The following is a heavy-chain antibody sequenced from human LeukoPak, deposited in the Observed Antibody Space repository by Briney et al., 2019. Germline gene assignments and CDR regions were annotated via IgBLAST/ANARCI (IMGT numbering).Heavy chain of an antibody. Sequence: GGSLKISFKGSGYSFTSYWIAWGRQMPGKGLGWMGIIYPGDSDTRYSPSFQGQVTISADKSISTAYLQWSSLKASDTAMYYCARLSRAVLTYGMDVWGKGTTVTVSS. CDR2: IYPGDSDT. CDR3: ARLSRAVLTYGMDV. V-gene: IGHV5-51*01. J-gene: IGHJ6*04. CDR1: GYSFTSYW. D-gene: IGHD6-19*01.